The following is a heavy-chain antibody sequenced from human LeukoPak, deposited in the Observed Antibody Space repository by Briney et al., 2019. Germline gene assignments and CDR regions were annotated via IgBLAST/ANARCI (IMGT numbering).Heavy chain of an antibody. CDR1: NYSINTGYF. Sequence: SETLSLTCTVSNYSINTGYFWGWLRQPLGKGLEWIGTIYHRGSSYYNPSLKSRVTISVDTSKNQFSLRLSSVTAADTAVFYCARGSSSGYFDYWGQGTLVTVSS. CDR3: ARGSSSGYFDY. CDR2: IYHRGSS. J-gene: IGHJ4*02. D-gene: IGHD6-13*01. V-gene: IGHV4-38-2*02.